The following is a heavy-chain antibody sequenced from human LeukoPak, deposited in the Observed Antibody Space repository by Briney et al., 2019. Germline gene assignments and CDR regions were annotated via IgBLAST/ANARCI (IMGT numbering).Heavy chain of an antibody. V-gene: IGHV1-18*04. CDR1: GYIYTSYW. Sequence: GESLKISCNSSGYIYTSYWIGWVRQMPGKGLEWMGWISAYNGNTNYAQKLQGRVTMTTDTSTSTAYMELRSLRSDDTAVYYCARVPYSPITMIVVVINAPYFDYWGQGTLVTVSS. CDR3: ARVPYSPITMIVVVINAPYFDY. CDR2: ISAYNGNT. J-gene: IGHJ4*02. D-gene: IGHD3-22*01.